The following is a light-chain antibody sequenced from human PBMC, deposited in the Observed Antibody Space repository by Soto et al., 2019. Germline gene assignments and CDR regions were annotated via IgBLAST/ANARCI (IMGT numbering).Light chain of an antibody. V-gene: IGLV2-11*01. J-gene: IGLJ1*01. CDR2: DAS. CDR3: CSYAGSYTYV. Sequence: QSSLSQPGSVRDSPGQSFTISCTGTISDVGGYNYVSWYQQHPGKAPKLMIYDASKRPSGVPDRLSGSKSGKTASLTISGLQAEEEADYYCCSYAGSYTYVFGTGTKV. CDR1: ISDVGGYNY.